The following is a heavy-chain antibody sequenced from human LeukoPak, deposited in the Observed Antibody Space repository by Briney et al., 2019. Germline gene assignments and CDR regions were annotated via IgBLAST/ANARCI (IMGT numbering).Heavy chain of an antibody. CDR1: GGTFSSYA. CDR3: ARSKGRVVPAARGLYYMDV. CDR2: IIPIFGTA. Sequence: SVKVSCKASGGTFSSYAISWVRQAPGQGLEWMGGIIPIFGTANYAQKLQGRVTMTTDTSTSTAYMELRSLRSDDTAVYYCARSKGRVVPAARGLYYMDVWGKGTTVTVSS. J-gene: IGHJ6*03. D-gene: IGHD2-2*01. V-gene: IGHV1-69*05.